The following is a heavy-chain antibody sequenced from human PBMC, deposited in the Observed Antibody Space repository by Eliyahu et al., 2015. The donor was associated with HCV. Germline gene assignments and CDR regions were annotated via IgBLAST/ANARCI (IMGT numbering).Heavy chain of an antibody. CDR3: TRDPDHGALDY. J-gene: IGHJ4*02. CDR1: GFTFSNSW. Sequence: EVQLVESGGGLVQPGGSLXLSCAASGFTFSNSWMTWVRQAPGKGLEWVALIXYDGSKTYYVDSVKGRFXISRDNAKNSLYLHMGGLRAEDTAIYYCTRDPDHGALDYWGQGTLLTVSS. D-gene: IGHD1-14*01. CDR2: IXYDGSKT. V-gene: IGHV3-7*03.